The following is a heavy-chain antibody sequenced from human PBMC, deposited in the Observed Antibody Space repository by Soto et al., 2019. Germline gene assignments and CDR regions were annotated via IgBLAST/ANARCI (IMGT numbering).Heavy chain of an antibody. J-gene: IGHJ4*02. V-gene: IGHV3-23*01. CDR2: ISGSGVGT. Sequence: GGSLRLSCAASGFTFSSYAMSWVRQAPGKGLEWVSAISGSGVGTYYADSVTGRFTISRDNSRNTLYLQMNSLRAEDTAVYYCAKADYDILTGYYNFDYWGQGTLVTVSS. CDR3: AKADYDILTGYYNFDY. CDR1: GFTFSSYA. D-gene: IGHD3-9*01.